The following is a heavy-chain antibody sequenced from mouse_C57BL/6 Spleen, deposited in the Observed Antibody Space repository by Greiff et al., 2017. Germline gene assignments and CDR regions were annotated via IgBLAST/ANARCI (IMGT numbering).Heavy chain of an antibody. J-gene: IGHJ2*01. Sequence: VQRVESGAELVRPGTSVKMSCKASGYTFTNYWIGWAKQRPGHGLEWIGEIYPGGGYTNYNEKFKGKATLTADKSSSTAYMQFISLTSEDSAIYNCARRTAQAGYYFDYWGQGTTLTVSS. CDR1: GYTFTNYW. V-gene: IGHV1-63*01. CDR2: IYPGGGYT. D-gene: IGHD3-2*02. CDR3: ARRTAQAGYYFDY.